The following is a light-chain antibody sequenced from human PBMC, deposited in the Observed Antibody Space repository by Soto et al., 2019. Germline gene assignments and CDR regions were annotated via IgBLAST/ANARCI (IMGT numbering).Light chain of an antibody. CDR3: SSYTSSSTVV. CDR2: DVS. Sequence: QSALTQPASVSGSPGQSISIPCTGSSSDVGGYNYVSWYQHHPGKAPKLMIYDVSNRPSGVSNRFSGSRSGNTASLTISGLKAEDAADYYCSSYTSSSTVVFGGGTQLTGL. J-gene: IGLJ2*01. V-gene: IGLV2-14*03. CDR1: SSDVGGYNY.